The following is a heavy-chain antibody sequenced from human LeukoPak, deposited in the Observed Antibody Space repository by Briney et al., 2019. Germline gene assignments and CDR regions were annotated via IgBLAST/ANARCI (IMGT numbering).Heavy chain of an antibody. D-gene: IGHD3-22*01. CDR2: INPNSGGT. CDR1: GYTFTGYY. CDR3: ASDARNYYDSSGYQHFGY. J-gene: IGHJ4*02. Sequence: GASVKVSCKASGYTFTGYYMHWVRQASGQGLEWMGWINPNSGGTNYAQKFQGRVTMTRDTSISTAYMELSRLRSDDTAVYYCASDARNYYDSSGYQHFGYWGQGTLVTVSS. V-gene: IGHV1-2*02.